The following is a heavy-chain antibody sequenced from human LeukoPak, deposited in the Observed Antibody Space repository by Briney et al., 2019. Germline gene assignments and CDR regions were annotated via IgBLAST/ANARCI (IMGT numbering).Heavy chain of an antibody. CDR1: GFTFSSYA. V-gene: IGHV3-23*01. CDR3: AKDLSKQWLIAFDY. CDR2: ISGSGGST. J-gene: IGHJ4*02. Sequence: PGGSLRLSCAASGFTFSSYAMSWVCQAPGKGLEWVSAISGSGGSTYYADSVKGRFTISRDNSKNTLYLQMNSLRAEDTAVYYCAKDLSKQWLIAFDYWGQGTLVTVSS. D-gene: IGHD6-19*01.